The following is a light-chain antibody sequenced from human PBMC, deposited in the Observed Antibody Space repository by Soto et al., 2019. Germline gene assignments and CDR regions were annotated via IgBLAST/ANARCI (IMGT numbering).Light chain of an antibody. CDR3: SSYTSSSTRV. V-gene: IGLV2-14*01. CDR1: SSDVGGYNY. Sequence: QSALTQPASVSGSPGQSITISCTGTSSDVGGYNYVSWYQQHPGKAPKLMIYEVSNRPSGVSNRFSGSKSGNTASLTISGLQAKEEADYYCSSYTSSSTRVFGGGTKLTVL. J-gene: IGLJ3*02. CDR2: EVS.